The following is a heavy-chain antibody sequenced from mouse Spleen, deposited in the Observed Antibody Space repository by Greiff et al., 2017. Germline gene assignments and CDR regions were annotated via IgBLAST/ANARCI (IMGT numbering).Heavy chain of an antibody. CDR1: GYTFTDYE. V-gene: IGHV1-15*01. J-gene: IGHJ3*01. CDR2: IDPEPGGT. D-gene: IGHD4-1*01. Sequence: VQLQQSGAELVRPGASVTLSCKASGYTFTDYEMHWVKQTPVHGLEWIGAIDPEPGGTAYNQKFKGKAILTADKSSSTAYMELRSLTSEDSAVYYCTRGPPNWEGGAWFAYWGQGTLVTVSA. CDR3: TRGPPNWEGGAWFAY.